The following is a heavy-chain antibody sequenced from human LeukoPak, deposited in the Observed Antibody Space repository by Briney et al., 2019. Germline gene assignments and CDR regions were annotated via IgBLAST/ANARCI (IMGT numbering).Heavy chain of an antibody. Sequence: GGSLRLSCAVFGFTFSDYSMSWIRQAPGKGLEWLAYIDIRSGHTNYAESVKGRFTISRDNAENSVYLQMNSLRTEDTAVYYCAKDYYGSGSGSTGMDVWGQGTTVTVSS. CDR1: GFTFSDYS. J-gene: IGHJ6*02. CDR2: IDIRSGHT. CDR3: AKDYYGSGSGSTGMDV. V-gene: IGHV3-11*06. D-gene: IGHD3-10*01.